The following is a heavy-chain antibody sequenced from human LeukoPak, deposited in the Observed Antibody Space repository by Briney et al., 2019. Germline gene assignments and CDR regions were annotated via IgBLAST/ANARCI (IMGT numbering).Heavy chain of an antibody. V-gene: IGHV3-66*01. CDR2: IYSGGST. CDR1: GFTVSSNY. CDR3: ARSISYYYDSSGYLDY. J-gene: IGHJ4*02. D-gene: IGHD3-22*01. Sequence: GGSLRLSCAASGFTVSSNYMSWVRQAPGKGLEWVSVIYSGGSTYYADSVKGRFTISRDSSKNTLYLQMNSLRAEDTAVYYCARSISYYYDSSGYLDYWGQGTLVTVSP.